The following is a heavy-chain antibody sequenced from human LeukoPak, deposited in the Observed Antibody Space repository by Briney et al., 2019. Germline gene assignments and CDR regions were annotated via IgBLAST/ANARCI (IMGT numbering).Heavy chain of an antibody. Sequence: SKTRSLSGTVSGGSSRSYYWSWIRQPDGKGLEWIGRIYTSGSTNYNPSLKSRVTMSVDTSKNQFSLKLSSVTAADTAVYYCARDYEAASNWFDPWGQGTLVTVSS. CDR1: GGSSRSYY. J-gene: IGHJ5*02. CDR2: IYTSGST. D-gene: IGHD6-25*01. CDR3: ARDYEAASNWFDP. V-gene: IGHV4-4*07.